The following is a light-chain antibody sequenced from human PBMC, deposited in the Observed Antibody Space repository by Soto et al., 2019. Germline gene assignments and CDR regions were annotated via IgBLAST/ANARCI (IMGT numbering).Light chain of an antibody. Sequence: QSALTQPPSASGSPGQSVTISCTGTSSDIGAYNYVSWFQQHPGEAPKLIISEVNKRPSGVPDRFSGSKSGNTASLTVSGLQAEDEADYYCTSYTTVRTLVFGGGTKVTVL. CDR1: SSDIGAYNY. CDR2: EVN. J-gene: IGLJ3*02. CDR3: TSYTTVRTLV. V-gene: IGLV2-8*01.